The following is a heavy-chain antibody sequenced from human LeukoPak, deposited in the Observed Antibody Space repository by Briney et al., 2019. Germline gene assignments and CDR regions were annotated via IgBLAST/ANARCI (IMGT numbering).Heavy chain of an antibody. CDR1: GYTFTGYY. D-gene: IGHD4-23*01. J-gene: IGHJ4*02. CDR2: INPNSGGT. Sequence: ASVKVSCKASGYTFTGYYMHWVRQAPGQGLEWMGWINPNSGGTNYAQKFQGRVTMTRDTSISTAYMELSRLRSDDTAVYCCARESDYGGNSDYWGQGTLVTVSS. CDR3: ARESDYGGNSDY. V-gene: IGHV1-2*02.